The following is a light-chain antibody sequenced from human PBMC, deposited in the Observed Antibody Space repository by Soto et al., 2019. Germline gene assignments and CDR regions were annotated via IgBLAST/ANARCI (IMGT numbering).Light chain of an antibody. V-gene: IGLV2-14*01. J-gene: IGLJ1*01. CDR3: SSFTSSSTLDV. CDR1: SSDVGGYNF. CDR2: DVS. Sequence: QSALTQPASVSGSPGQSITISCTGTSSDVGGYNFVSWYQQHPGKAPTLMISDVSNRTSGVSNRFSGSKSGDTASLTISGLQAEDEADYYCSSFTSSSTLDVFGTGTTLTVL.